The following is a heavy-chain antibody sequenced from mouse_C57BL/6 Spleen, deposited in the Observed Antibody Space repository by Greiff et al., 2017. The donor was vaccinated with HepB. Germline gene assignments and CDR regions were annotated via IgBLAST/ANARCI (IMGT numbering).Heavy chain of an antibody. CDR2: INPNNGGT. Sequence: EVQLQQSGPELVKPGASVKMSCKASGYTFTDYNMHWVKQSHGKSLEWIGYINPNNGGTSYNQKFKGKATLTVNKSSSTAYMELRSLTSEDSAVYYCARDYDGYYPAWFAYWGQGTLVTVSA. J-gene: IGHJ3*01. CDR3: ARDYDGYYPAWFAY. V-gene: IGHV1-22*01. CDR1: GYTFTDYN. D-gene: IGHD2-3*01.